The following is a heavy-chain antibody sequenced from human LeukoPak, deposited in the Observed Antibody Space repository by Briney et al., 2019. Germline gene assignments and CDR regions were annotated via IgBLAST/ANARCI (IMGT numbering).Heavy chain of an antibody. D-gene: IGHD2-2*02. CDR2: INDSGENT. CDR3: TKGGCMSTTCHRRYMDV. J-gene: IGHJ6*03. V-gene: IGHV3-23*01. Sequence: GGSLRLSCSASGFVFSSYVMIWVRQAPGEGLEWVSGINDSGENTNYGDSVKGRFTVSRDNSKNTLYLQMNSLRAEDTAIYYCTKGGCMSTTCHRRYMDVWGKGTTVTVSS. CDR1: GFVFSSYV.